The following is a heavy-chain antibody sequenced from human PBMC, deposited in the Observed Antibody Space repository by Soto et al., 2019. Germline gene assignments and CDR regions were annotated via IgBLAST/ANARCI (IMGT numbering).Heavy chain of an antibody. D-gene: IGHD1-26*01. V-gene: IGHV4-39*01. CDR1: GGSISSSNYH. Sequence: QLQLQESGPGLVKPSETLSLTCTVSGGSISSSNYHWGWIRQPPGKGLEWIGSMYYSGSTYYNPSLTSLVTISVETFKIQFSLKLTSVPAAGTAVYHCARPVGNSPPGSWGQVTLVTVSS. CDR3: ARPVGNSPPGS. CDR2: MYYSGST. J-gene: IGHJ4*02.